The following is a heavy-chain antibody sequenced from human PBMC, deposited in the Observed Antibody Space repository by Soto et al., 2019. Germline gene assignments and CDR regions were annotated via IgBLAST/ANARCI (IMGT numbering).Heavy chain of an antibody. D-gene: IGHD7-27*01. CDR1: GGSISSYY. Sequence: SETLSLTCTVSGGSISSYYWSWIRQPPGKGLEWVGHIYDGGSTYSNPSLMSRATISLDTSKNLFSLNLKSVTAADTAVYYCTRGPSGDKVDFWGQGLLVTVSS. J-gene: IGHJ4*02. CDR3: TRGPSGDKVDF. V-gene: IGHV4-4*08. CDR2: IYDGGST.